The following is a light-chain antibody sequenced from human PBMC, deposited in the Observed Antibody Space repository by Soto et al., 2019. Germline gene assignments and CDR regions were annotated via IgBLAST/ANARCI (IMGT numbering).Light chain of an antibody. Sequence: DIVVTQSPATLSLSPGERATLSCRASQTISTHLAWYQQKPGRAPRLLIYGASYRATGIPARISGSGSGTDFTLTISGLEPEDFAVYYCQQRSNWPTTFGQGTRLEIK. J-gene: IGKJ5*01. V-gene: IGKV3-11*01. CDR2: GAS. CDR3: QQRSNWPTT. CDR1: QTISTH.